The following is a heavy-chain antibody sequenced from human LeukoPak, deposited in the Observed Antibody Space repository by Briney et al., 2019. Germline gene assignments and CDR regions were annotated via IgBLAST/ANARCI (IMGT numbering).Heavy chain of an antibody. Sequence: GASVKVSCKASGYTFTGYYMHWVRQAPGQGLEWMGWINPNSGGTNYAQKFQGRVTMTRDTSISTAYMELSRLRSDDTAVYYCARESGSYSPADFDYWGQGTLVTVSS. J-gene: IGHJ4*02. CDR2: INPNSGGT. V-gene: IGHV1-2*02. CDR1: GYTFTGYY. D-gene: IGHD1-26*01. CDR3: ARESGSYSPADFDY.